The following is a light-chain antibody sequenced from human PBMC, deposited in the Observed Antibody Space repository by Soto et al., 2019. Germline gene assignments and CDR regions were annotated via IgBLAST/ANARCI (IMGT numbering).Light chain of an antibody. CDR1: QNINNL. CDR2: RAS. J-gene: IGKJ1*01. V-gene: IGKV1-5*03. Sequence: DIQMTQSPSTLSASVGDRVTITCRASQNINNLLAWYQQKPGKAPNLLIYRASTLESGVPSRFSGSGSGTEFTLSISSLQPDDLATDYGQYYNGYLRTFGPGTKVEIK. CDR3: QYYNGYLRT.